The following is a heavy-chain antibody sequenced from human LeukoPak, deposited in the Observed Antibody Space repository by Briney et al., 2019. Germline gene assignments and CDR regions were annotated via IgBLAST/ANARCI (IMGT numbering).Heavy chain of an antibody. V-gene: IGHV4-4*07. Sequence: SETLSLTCTHSVGSVSSYYWCWIRQPPREGLEWIGRIYTSGRANYNPPLTSPDTTSLDTTKNNFSLMLSSVSLADTDVYYCARDLGDNGCDPWGQGTLVTVSS. CDR3: ARDLGDNGCDP. CDR1: VGSVSSYY. J-gene: IGHJ5*02. CDR2: IYTSGRA.